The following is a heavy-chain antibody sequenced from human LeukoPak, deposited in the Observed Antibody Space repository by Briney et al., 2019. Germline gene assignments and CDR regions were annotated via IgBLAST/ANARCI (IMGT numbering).Heavy chain of an antibody. CDR1: SYTFINYR. CDR2: ISTYNGNT. CDR3: ARDGGYCSSISCSNNWFDP. J-gene: IGHJ5*02. V-gene: IGHV1-18*01. Sequence: ASVKVSCKASSYTFINYRISWVRQAPGQGLEWMGWISTYNGNTNYAQKLQGRVTMTTDTSTNTAYMELRSLRSDDTAVYYCARDGGYCSSISCSNNWFDPWGQGTLVTVSS. D-gene: IGHD2-2*01.